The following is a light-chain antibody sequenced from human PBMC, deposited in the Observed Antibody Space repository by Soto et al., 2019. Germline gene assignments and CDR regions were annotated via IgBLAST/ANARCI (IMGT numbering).Light chain of an antibody. CDR2: GAS. Sequence: EIVMTQSPATLSVSPGEGATLSCSASQSVSSNLAWYQQKPGQAPRLPIYGASTRATGIPARFSGSGSGTEFTLTISSLQSEDFAVYYCQQYNNWPPITFGQGTRLEIK. J-gene: IGKJ5*01. CDR3: QQYNNWPPIT. V-gene: IGKV3-15*01. CDR1: QSVSSN.